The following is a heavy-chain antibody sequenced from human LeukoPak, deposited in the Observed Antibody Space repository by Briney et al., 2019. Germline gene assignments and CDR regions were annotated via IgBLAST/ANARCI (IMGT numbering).Heavy chain of an antibody. J-gene: IGHJ6*03. CDR2: INHSGNT. Sequence: PSETLSLTCAVYGGSFSGYYWSWIRQPPGKGLEWIGEINHSGNTNYNPSLKSRVTISLDKSKNHFSLKLSSVTAADTAVYYCASGFWSGSYYYYYYMDVWGKGTTVTVS. CDR3: ASGFWSGSYYYYYYMDV. D-gene: IGHD3-3*01. V-gene: IGHV4-34*01. CDR1: GGSFSGYY.